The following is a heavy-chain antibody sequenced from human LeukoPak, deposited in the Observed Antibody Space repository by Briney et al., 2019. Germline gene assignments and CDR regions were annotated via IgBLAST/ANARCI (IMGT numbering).Heavy chain of an antibody. V-gene: IGHV3-9*01. J-gene: IGHJ4*02. CDR3: AKEGGYYYASSGYYYVY. CDR2: ISWNSGSI. Sequence: GGSLRLSCAASGFTFDDYAMHWVRHAPGKGLEWVSGISWNSGSIGYANSVKGRFTISRDNAKNPLYLQMNSLRAEDTALYYWAKEGGYYYASSGYYYVYWGQGTLVTVSS. D-gene: IGHD3-22*01. CDR1: GFTFDDYA.